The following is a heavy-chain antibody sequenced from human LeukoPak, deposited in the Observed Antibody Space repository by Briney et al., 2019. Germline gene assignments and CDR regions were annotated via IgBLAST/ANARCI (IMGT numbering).Heavy chain of an antibody. D-gene: IGHD2-2*02. Sequence: GESLKISCKVSGYSLTSYWIGWARQMPGKGLEWMGIIYPGDSHTRYSPSFQDQVTISVDKSISTAYLQWSSLKASDTAMYYCARGPYAYTSSATLGSYNWFDPWGQGSLVTVSS. CDR1: GYSLTSYW. CDR2: IYPGDSHT. CDR3: ARGPYAYTSSATLGSYNWFDP. V-gene: IGHV5-51*01. J-gene: IGHJ5*02.